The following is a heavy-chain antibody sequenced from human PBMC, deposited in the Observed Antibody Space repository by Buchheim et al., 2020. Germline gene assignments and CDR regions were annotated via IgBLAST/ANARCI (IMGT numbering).Heavy chain of an antibody. CDR2: INHSGST. CDR1: GGSFSGYY. D-gene: IGHD6-19*01. CDR3: ARGLGAVAGRALEV. V-gene: IGHV4-34*01. J-gene: IGHJ4*02. Sequence: QVQLQQWGAGLLKPSETLSLTCAVYGGSFSGYYWSWIRQPPGKGLEWIGEINHSGSTNYNPSLKSRVTISVDTSKHQFSLKLSSVTAADTAVYYCARGLGAVAGRALEVWGQGTL.